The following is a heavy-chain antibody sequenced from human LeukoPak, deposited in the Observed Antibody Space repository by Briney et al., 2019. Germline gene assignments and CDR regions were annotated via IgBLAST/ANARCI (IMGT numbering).Heavy chain of an antibody. V-gene: IGHV5-51*01. J-gene: IGHJ3*02. CDR3: ARRRSAYNWNDRDAFDI. Sequence: GESLKISCKGSGYIFTTYWIGWVRQMPGKGLEWMGIIYPGDSDTRYSPSFQGQVTISADKSISTAYLQWSSLKASDTAMYYCARRRSAYNWNDRDAFDIWGQGTMVTVSS. D-gene: IGHD1-1*01. CDR1: GYIFTTYW. CDR2: IYPGDSDT.